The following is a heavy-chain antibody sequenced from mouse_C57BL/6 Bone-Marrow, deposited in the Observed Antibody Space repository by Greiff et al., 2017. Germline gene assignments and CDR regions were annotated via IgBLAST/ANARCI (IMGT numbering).Heavy chain of an antibody. CDR3: AREVITTVVASDWYFDV. J-gene: IGHJ1*03. V-gene: IGHV1-9*01. Sequence: QVHVKQSGAELMKPGASVKLSCKATGYTFTGYWLEWVKQRPGHGLEWIGEIVPGSGSTNYNEKFKGKATFTSDTSSYTAYMQLRSLTTEDSAIYYCAREVITTVVASDWYFDVWGTGTTVTVSS. D-gene: IGHD1-1*01. CDR1: GYTFTGYW. CDR2: IVPGSGST.